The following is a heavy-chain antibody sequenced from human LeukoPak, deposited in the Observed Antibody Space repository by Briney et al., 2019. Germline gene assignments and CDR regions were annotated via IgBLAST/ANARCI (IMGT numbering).Heavy chain of an antibody. CDR3: ARAPYYYGMDV. V-gene: IGHV4-34*01. Sequence: SETLSLTCAVYGGSFSGYYWSWIRQPPGKGLEWIGEINHSGSTNYNPSLKSRVTISVDTSKNQFSLKLSSVTAAGTAVYYCARAPYYYGMDVWGKGTTVTVSS. CDR1: GGSFSGYY. CDR2: INHSGST. J-gene: IGHJ6*04.